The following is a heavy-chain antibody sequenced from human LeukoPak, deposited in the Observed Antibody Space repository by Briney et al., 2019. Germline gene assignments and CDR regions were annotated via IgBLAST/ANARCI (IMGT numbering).Heavy chain of an antibody. CDR3: ARVGRESSTGWLDY. CDR2: INVKSGAT. Sequence: ASVTVSCKASGYTFIDYYFNWVRQAPGQGPEWMGRINVKSGATDYAQKFQGRVTVTRDTSISTAYMELSSLRSDGTAVYYCARVGRESSTGWLDYWGQGTLVTVSS. V-gene: IGHV1-2*06. CDR1: GYTFIDYY. D-gene: IGHD6-19*01. J-gene: IGHJ4*02.